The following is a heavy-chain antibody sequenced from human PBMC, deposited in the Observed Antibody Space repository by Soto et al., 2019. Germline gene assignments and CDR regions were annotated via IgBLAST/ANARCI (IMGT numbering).Heavy chain of an antibody. CDR3: ARIGTRGYSYGYGPFDY. V-gene: IGHV2-70*01. CDR2: IDSADDK. J-gene: IGHJ4*02. D-gene: IGHD5-18*01. Sequence: PTLVNPPQTVTLTCTFSGFSLSTRGVAVSWIRQSPGEAPAWLALIDSADDKYYSTPLKTRLTISKDTSKNQVVLTMTNMDPVDTATYYCARIGTRGYSYGYGPFDYWGQGTLVTVSS. CDR1: GFSLSTRGVA.